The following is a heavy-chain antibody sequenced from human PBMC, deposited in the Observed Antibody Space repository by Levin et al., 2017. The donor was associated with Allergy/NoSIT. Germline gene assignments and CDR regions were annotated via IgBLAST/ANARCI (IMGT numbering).Heavy chain of an antibody. Sequence: GESLKISCPASGFTFGDYAMSWVRQAPGKGLEWVGFIRSKAYGGTTEYAASVKGRFTISRDDSKSIAYLQMNSLKTEDTAVYYCTRRIAVAGTGYFDLWGRGTLVTVSS. V-gene: IGHV3-49*04. CDR1: GFTFGDYA. CDR2: IRSKAYGGTT. D-gene: IGHD6-19*01. J-gene: IGHJ2*01. CDR3: TRRIAVAGTGYFDL.